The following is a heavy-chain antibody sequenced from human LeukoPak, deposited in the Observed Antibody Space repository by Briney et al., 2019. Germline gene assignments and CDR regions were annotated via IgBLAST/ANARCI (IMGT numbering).Heavy chain of an antibody. J-gene: IGHJ6*03. CDR1: GFTDNSNY. V-gene: IGHV3-53*01. D-gene: IGHD1-26*01. CDR2: IYRGGSK. CDR3: AREIVGAPGYYYYMDV. Sequence: GGPLRLSCAASGFTDNSNYKSCVPEAPGKGLECVSDIYRGGSKYYGELFKGRFNIPRDNSKNTLYLQMKSLRAEEKAGYYFAREIVGAPGYYYYMDVWGKGTTVTVSS.